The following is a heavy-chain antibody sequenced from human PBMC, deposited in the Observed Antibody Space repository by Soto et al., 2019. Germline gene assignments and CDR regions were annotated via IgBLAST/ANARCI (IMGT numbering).Heavy chain of an antibody. CDR3: ATPWVYYDSCRGNTPFDL. J-gene: IGHJ5*02. V-gene: IGHV1-69*01. D-gene: IGHD3-16*01. Sequence: QVQLVQSGAEVKKPGSSVKVSCKASGGTFSNYAISWVRQAPGQGLEWMGGIIPISGTTNFAQKFQGRVTITADDSTRTAYMDLSRLRSEDTAVYYCATPWVYYDSCRGNTPFDLWGQGTLVTVSS. CDR1: GGTFSNYA. CDR2: IIPISGTT.